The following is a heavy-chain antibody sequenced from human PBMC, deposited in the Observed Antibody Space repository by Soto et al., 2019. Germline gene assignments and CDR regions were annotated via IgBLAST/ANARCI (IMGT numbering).Heavy chain of an antibody. J-gene: IGHJ3*02. Sequence: PGESLKISCKGSGYGFTSYWIGWVRQMPGKGLEWMGIIYPGDSDTRYSPSFQGQVTISADKSISTAYLQWSSLKASDTAMYYCASSITMVRGVTPADVFDIWGQGTMVTFSS. CDR1: GYGFTSYW. CDR2: IYPGDSDT. V-gene: IGHV5-51*01. D-gene: IGHD3-10*01. CDR3: ASSITMVRGVTPADVFDI.